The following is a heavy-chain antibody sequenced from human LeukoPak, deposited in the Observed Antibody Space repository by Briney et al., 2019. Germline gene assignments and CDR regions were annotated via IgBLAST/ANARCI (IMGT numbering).Heavy chain of an antibody. CDR3: ASRGEGCSWTFDY. V-gene: IGHV1-2*02. CDR1: GYTFTGYY. Sequence: GASVKVSCKASGYTFTGYYMHWVRQAPGQGLEWMGWINPNSGGTNYAQKFQGRGTMTRDTSISTAYMELSRLRSDDTAAYYCASRGEGCSWTFDYWGQGTLVTVSS. D-gene: IGHD6-13*01. CDR2: INPNSGGT. J-gene: IGHJ4*02.